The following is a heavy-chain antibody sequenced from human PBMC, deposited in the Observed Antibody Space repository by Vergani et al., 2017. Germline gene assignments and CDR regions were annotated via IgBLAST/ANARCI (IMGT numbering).Heavy chain of an antibody. CDR2: IDDKGKS. D-gene: IGHD3-3*01. CDR1: GAAFNSYQ. J-gene: IGHJ3*01. Sequence: QVQLHQWGAGLLKTSETLSLTCAVSGAAFNSYQWTWIRQSPGRGLEWIGEIDDKGKSICNPTLKSRVTISVDNPKRHFSLHVTSVTAADSAMYYCVRRDFWVGPRTFEFWGAGTPVTVSS. V-gene: IGHV4-34*01. CDR3: VRRDFWVGPRTFEF.